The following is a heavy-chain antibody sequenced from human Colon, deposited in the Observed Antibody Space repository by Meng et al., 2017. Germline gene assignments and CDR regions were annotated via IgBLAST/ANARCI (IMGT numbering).Heavy chain of an antibody. D-gene: IGHD1-26*01. CDR1: GDSVSSNSYY. V-gene: IGHV4-31*03. Sequence: QVQLQESGPRLVKPSQTLSLTCTFPGDSVSSNSYYWTWIRQHPGTGLEWIGYIYSGGISHYNPSLKSRITMSIDTSKNQFSLQLTSVTAADTAIYYCARDPLAVGPTDRGLDSWGQGTLVTVSS. CDR3: ARDPLAVGPTDRGLDS. J-gene: IGHJ4*02. CDR2: IYSGGIS.